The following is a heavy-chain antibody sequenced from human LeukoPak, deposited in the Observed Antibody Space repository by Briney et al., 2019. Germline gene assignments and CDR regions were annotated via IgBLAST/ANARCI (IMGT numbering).Heavy chain of an antibody. J-gene: IGHJ5*02. V-gene: IGHV1-18*01. CDR2: ISAYNGNT. Sequence: ASVKVSCKASGYTFTSYGVSWVRQAPGQGLEWMGWISAYNGNTNYAQKLQGRVTITTDTSTSTAYMELRSLRSDDTAVYYCARRDDSSGYARFDPWGQGTLVTVSS. CDR3: ARRDDSSGYARFDP. CDR1: GYTFTSYG. D-gene: IGHD3-22*01.